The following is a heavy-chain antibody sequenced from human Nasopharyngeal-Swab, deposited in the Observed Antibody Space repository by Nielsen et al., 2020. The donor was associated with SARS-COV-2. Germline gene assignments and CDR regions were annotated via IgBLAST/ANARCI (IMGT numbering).Heavy chain of an antibody. Sequence: ASVKVSCKASGYTFTGYYMHWVRQAPGQGLEWMGRINPNSGGTNYAQKFQGRVTMTRDTSIGTAYMELSRLRSDDTAVYYCARGDYDILTGYPLDYWGQGTLVTVSS. D-gene: IGHD3-9*01. V-gene: IGHV1-2*06. CDR2: INPNSGGT. CDR1: GYTFTGYY. J-gene: IGHJ4*02. CDR3: ARGDYDILTGYPLDY.